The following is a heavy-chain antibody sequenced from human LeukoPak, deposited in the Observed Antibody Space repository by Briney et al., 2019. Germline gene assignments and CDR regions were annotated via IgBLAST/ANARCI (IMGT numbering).Heavy chain of an antibody. CDR3: ATYDSSGYYDPSFDY. J-gene: IGHJ4*02. CDR2: IIPIFGTA. CDR1: GGTFSSYA. V-gene: IGHV1-69*13. Sequence: SVKVSCKASGGTFSSYAISWVRQAPGQGLEWMGGIIPIFGTANYAQKFQGRVTITADESTSTAYMGLSSLRSEDTAVYYCATYDSSGYYDPSFDYWGQGTLVTVSS. D-gene: IGHD3-22*01.